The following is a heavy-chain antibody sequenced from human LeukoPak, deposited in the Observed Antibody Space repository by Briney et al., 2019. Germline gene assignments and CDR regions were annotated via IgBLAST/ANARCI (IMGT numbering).Heavy chain of an antibody. CDR3: ARNAPRLQYYYYGMDV. J-gene: IGHJ6*02. CDR2: IYYSGGT. V-gene: IGHV4-31*03. CDR1: GGSISSGGYY. Sequence: SETLSLTCTASGGSISSGGYYWSWIRQHPGKRLDWIGYIYYSGGTYHNPSLKSRVTISVDTSKNQFSLKLSSVTAADTAVYYCARNAPRLQYYYYGMDVWGQGTTVTVSS. D-gene: IGHD4-11*01.